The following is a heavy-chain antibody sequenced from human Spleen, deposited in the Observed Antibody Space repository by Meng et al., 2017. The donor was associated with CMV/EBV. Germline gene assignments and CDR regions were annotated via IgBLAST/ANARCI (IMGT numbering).Heavy chain of an antibody. Sequence: AASGFTFSRYGMHWVRQAPGKGLEWVAVIWYDGSNKYYADSVKGRCTISRDNSKNTLYLQMNSLRAEDTAVYYCAKDRNPTLGGFDYWGQGTLVTVSS. CDR2: IWYDGSNK. CDR1: GFTFSRYG. CDR3: AKDRNPTLGGFDY. J-gene: IGHJ4*02. D-gene: IGHD1-14*01. V-gene: IGHV3-33*06.